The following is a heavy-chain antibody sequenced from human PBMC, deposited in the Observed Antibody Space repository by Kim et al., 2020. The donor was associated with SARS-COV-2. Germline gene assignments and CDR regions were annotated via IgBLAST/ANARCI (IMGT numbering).Heavy chain of an antibody. Sequence: GGSLRLSCAASGFTVSSNYMSWVRQAPGKGLERVSVIYSGGSTYYADSVKGRFTISRDNSKNTLYLQMNSLRAEDTAVYYCARVSEDYYGSGSYLLDYWGQGTLVTVSS. V-gene: IGHV3-53*01. CDR3: ARVSEDYYGSGSYLLDY. D-gene: IGHD3-10*01. J-gene: IGHJ4*02. CDR1: GFTVSSNY. CDR2: IYSGGST.